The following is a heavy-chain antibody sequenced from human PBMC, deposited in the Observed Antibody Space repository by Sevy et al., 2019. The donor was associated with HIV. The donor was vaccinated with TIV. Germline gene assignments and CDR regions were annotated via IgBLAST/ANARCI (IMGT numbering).Heavy chain of an antibody. CDR2: ISSSGSTI. D-gene: IGHD2-2*02. V-gene: IGHV3-11*01. CDR1: GFTFSDYY. Sequence: GGSLRLSCAASGFTFSDYYMSWIRQAPGKGLEWVSYISSSGSTIYYADSVKGRFTISRDNAKNSLYLQMNSLRAEDTAVYYCARDLSVEIVVPAAISGYGMDVWGQGATVTVSS. J-gene: IGHJ6*02. CDR3: ARDLSVEIVVPAAISGYGMDV.